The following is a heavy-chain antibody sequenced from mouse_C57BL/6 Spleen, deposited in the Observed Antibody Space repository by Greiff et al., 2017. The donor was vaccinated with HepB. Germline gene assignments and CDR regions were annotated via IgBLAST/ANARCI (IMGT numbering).Heavy chain of an antibody. D-gene: IGHD2-3*01. Sequence: QVQLQQSGPELVKPGASVKLSCKASGYTFTSYDINWVKQRPGQGLEWIGCIYPRDGSTKYNEKFKGKATLTVDPSSTAYMALHSLTSEDSAVYFFAREVDDSLYAIDYWGQGTSVTVSS. CDR1: GYTFTSYD. CDR3: AREVDDSLYAIDY. V-gene: IGHV1-85*01. CDR2: IYPRDGST. J-gene: IGHJ4*01.